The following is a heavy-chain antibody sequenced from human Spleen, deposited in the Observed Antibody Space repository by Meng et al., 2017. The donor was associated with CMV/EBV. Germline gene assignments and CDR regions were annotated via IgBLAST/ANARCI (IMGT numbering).Heavy chain of an antibody. CDR2: IRYDGINK. D-gene: IGHD3-10*01. Sequence: GGSLRLSCVASGFTLSSNGMHWVRQAPGQGLEWVSFIRYDGINKYYADSVKGRFTISRDNAKNSLYLQMNSLRAGDTAVYFCARGGARGGAYFFDYWGRGTLVTVSS. V-gene: IGHV3-30*02. J-gene: IGHJ4*02. CDR3: ARGGARGGAYFFDY. CDR1: GFTLSSNG.